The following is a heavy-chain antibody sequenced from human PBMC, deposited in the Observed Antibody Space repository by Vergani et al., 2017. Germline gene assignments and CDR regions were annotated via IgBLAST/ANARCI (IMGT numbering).Heavy chain of an antibody. V-gene: IGHV1-46*01. Sequence: QVQLVQSGAEVKKPGASVKVSCKASGYTFTSYYMHWVRQAPGQGLEWMGIFNPSGGSTSYAQKFQGRVTITRDTSTRTVYMELSSLRSEDTAVYYGARGNYGGNRHYYLDYWGQGTLVTVSS. J-gene: IGHJ4*02. CDR2: FNPSGGST. D-gene: IGHD4-23*01. CDR3: ARGNYGGNRHYYLDY. CDR1: GYTFTSYY.